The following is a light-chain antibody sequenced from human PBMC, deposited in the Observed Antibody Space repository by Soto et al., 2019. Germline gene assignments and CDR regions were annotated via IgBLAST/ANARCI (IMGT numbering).Light chain of an antibody. J-gene: IGKJ1*01. V-gene: IGKV1-39*01. CDR3: QQSYSTPWT. Sequence: DIPMTQSPSSLSASVGDRVTITCRAGQSISGYLNWYQHKVGKAPNLLIYAASNLQSGAPSRFSGSGSGTHFTLTINSLEPEDFATYYCQQSYSTPWTFGQGTKVEIK. CDR1: QSISGY. CDR2: AAS.